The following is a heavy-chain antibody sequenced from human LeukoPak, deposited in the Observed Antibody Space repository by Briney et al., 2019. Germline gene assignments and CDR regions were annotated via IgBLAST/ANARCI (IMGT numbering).Heavy chain of an antibody. D-gene: IGHD2-21*01. Sequence: PGGSLRLSCAASGFTFSNYWSSWVRQAPGKGLELVANIKEDGSEKRYVDSVKGRFTISRDNAKNSLYLQMNSLRAEDTAVYYCARGVICDYWGQGILVTVSS. J-gene: IGHJ4*02. V-gene: IGHV3-7*04. CDR1: GFTFSNYW. CDR3: ARGVICDY. CDR2: IKEDGSEK.